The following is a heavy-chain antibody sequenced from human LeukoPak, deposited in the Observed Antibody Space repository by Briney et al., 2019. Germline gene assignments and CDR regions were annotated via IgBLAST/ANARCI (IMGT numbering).Heavy chain of an antibody. V-gene: IGHV3-49*04. D-gene: IGHD3-10*01. CDR3: TRARASYYFDY. Sequence: HAGGSLRLSCTASGFTFGDYAMSWVRQAPGKGLEWVGFIRSKAYGGTTEYAASVKGRFTISRDDSRSIAYLQTSSLKTEDTAVYYCTRARASYYFDYWGQGTLVTVSS. J-gene: IGHJ4*02. CDR2: IRSKAYGGTT. CDR1: GFTFGDYA.